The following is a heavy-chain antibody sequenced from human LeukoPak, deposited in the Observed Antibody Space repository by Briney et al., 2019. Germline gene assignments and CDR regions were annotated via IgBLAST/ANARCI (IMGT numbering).Heavy chain of an antibody. V-gene: IGHV4-59*12. CDR1: GGSISSYY. CDR2: IYYSGST. Sequence: SETLSLACTVSGGSISSYYWSWIRQPPGKGLEWIGYIYYSGSTNYNPSLKSRVTISVDTSKNQFSLKLSSVTAADTAVYYCARFYLIARYYFDYWGQGTLVTVSS. D-gene: IGHD3-22*01. CDR3: ARFYLIARYYFDY. J-gene: IGHJ4*02.